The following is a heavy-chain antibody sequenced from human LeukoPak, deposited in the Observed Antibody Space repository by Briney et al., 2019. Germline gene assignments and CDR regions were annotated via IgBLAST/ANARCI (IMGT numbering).Heavy chain of an antibody. CDR1: GFIFSNYG. V-gene: IGHV3-30*02. J-gene: IGHJ4*02. D-gene: IGHD5-24*01. CDR3: ALMRDGYTH. Sequence: GGSLRLSCTASGFIFSNYGMHWVRQAPGKGLEWVAFIRHDGSHKSYADSVKGRFTISRDNSKNTLSLQMNSLRADDTAVYYCALMRDGYTHWGQGLLVTDSS. CDR2: IRHDGSHK.